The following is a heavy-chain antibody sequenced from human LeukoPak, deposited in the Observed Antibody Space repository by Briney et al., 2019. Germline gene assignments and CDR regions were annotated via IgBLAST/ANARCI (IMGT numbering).Heavy chain of an antibody. D-gene: IGHD3-3*01. J-gene: IGHJ6*03. CDR3: ARDRRAPYYGFRSGYIDHYYMDV. V-gene: IGHV3-7*01. CDR2: IKQDGSEK. Sequence: GGSQRLSCAASEFTFNNYWMSWVRQAPGKGLEWVANIKQDGSEKYYVDSVKGRFTISRDNAKNSLYLQMNSLRAEDTAVYYCARDRRAPYYGFRSGYIDHYYMDVWGKGTTVTVSS. CDR1: EFTFNNYW.